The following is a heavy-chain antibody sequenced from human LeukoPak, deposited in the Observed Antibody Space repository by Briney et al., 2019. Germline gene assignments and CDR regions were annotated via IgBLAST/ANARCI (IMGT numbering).Heavy chain of an antibody. CDR1: GLTFSDYY. CDR3: ARDRYYYDSSGYIFDY. V-gene: IGHV3-69-1*02. CDR2: ISSSSTI. Sequence: PGGSLRLSCAASGLTFSDYYMNWVRQAPGKGLEWVSYISSSSTIYYADSVKGRFTISRDNAKNSLYLQMNSLRAEDTAVYYCARDRYYYDSSGYIFDYWGQGTLVTVSS. D-gene: IGHD3-22*01. J-gene: IGHJ4*02.